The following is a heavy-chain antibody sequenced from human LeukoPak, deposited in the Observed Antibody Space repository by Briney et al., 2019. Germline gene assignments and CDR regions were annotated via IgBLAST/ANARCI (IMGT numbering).Heavy chain of an antibody. D-gene: IGHD3-10*01. CDR2: ISSSGSTI. Sequence: PGGSLILSCTASGFTFSDYWMTWVRQAPGEGLEWVSYISSSGSTIYYADSVKGRFTISRDNAKNSLYLQMNSLRAEDTAVYYCARDLVHYYGSGSWGYHYYYGMDVWGQGTTVTVSS. V-gene: IGHV3-48*04. CDR3: ARDLVHYYGSGSWGYHYYYGMDV. J-gene: IGHJ6*02. CDR1: GFTFSDYW.